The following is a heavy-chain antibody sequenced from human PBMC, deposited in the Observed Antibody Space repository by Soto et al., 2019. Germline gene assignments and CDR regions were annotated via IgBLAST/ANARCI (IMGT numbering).Heavy chain of an antibody. CDR2: ISSSSSTI. J-gene: IGHJ6*02. V-gene: IGHV3-48*02. CDR1: GFTFSSYS. D-gene: IGHD3-10*01. Sequence: EVQLVESGGGLVQPGGSLRLSCAASGFTFSSYSMNWVRQAPGKGLEWVSYISSSSSTIYYADSVKGRFTISRDNAKNSLYLHMNSLRDEDTAVYYCARDRITSFIGFGEVFEYYYYYYGMDVWGQGTTVTVSS. CDR3: ARDRITSFIGFGEVFEYYYYYYGMDV.